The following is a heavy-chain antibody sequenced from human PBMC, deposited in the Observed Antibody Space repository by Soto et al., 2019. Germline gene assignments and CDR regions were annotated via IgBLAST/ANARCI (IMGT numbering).Heavy chain of an antibody. CDR1: GFTFTSYW. Sequence: EVQLVESGGGLVQPGGSLRVSCAASGFTFTSYWMSWVRQAPGKGLEWVANIKADGSAKYYLDSVKGRFTISRDNAKNSLYLQRNSLRADDTAVYYGAREDVDRFDYWGQGNLVTVSS. CDR2: IKADGSAK. CDR3: AREDVDRFDY. J-gene: IGHJ4*02. V-gene: IGHV3-7*01.